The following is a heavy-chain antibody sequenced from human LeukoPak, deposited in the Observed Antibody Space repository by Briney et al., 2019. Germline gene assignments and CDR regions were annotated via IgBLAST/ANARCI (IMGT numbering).Heavy chain of an antibody. V-gene: IGHV3-7*01. CDR2: INQNGGEK. J-gene: IGHJ4*02. Sequence: EGSLRLSCAASGFTVSDNYMTWVRQAPGKGLEWVANINQNGGEKYYVDSVKGRFTISRDNGKNSLYLQMNSLRAEDTAVYYCARYRHLGYWGQGTLVTVSS. CDR3: ARYRHLGY. CDR1: GFTVSDNY.